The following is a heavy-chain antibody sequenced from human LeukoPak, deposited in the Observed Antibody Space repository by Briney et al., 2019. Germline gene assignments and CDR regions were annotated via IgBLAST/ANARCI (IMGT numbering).Heavy chain of an antibody. CDR2: ISGSGGST. D-gene: IGHD5-18*01. V-gene: IGHV3-23*01. Sequence: GGSLRLSCAASGFTFSNYGMNWVRQAPGKGLEWVSVISGSGGSTYYADSVKGRFTISRDNSKNTLYLQMNSLRADDTAVYYCAKGAGGFSYYNWFDPWGQGTLVTVSS. CDR3: AKGAGGFSYYNWFDP. J-gene: IGHJ5*02. CDR1: GFTFSNYG.